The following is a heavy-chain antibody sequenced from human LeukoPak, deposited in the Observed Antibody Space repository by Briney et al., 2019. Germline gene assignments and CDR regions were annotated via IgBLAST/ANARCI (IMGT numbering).Heavy chain of an antibody. CDR1: GYSFTSYW. CDR3: ARLYSGYDWGGNSFGY. J-gene: IGHJ4*02. Sequence: GESLKISCKGSGYSFTSYWIGWVRQMPGKGLEWMGIIYPGDSDTRYSPSFQGQVTISADKSISTAYLQWSSLKASDTAMYYCARLYSGYDWGGNSFGYWGQGTLVTVSS. V-gene: IGHV5-51*01. D-gene: IGHD5-12*01. CDR2: IYPGDSDT.